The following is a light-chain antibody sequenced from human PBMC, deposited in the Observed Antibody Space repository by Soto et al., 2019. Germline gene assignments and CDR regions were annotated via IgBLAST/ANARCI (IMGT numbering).Light chain of an antibody. V-gene: IGKV1-5*01. Sequence: EIQMTQSPSTLSASVGDRVTITCRASQSISSWLAWYQQKPGKAPKLLIYDASSLESGVPSRFSGSGSGTEFTLTISSLQPEDFATYYCLLDYSYFWAFGQGTKVDIK. J-gene: IGKJ1*01. CDR2: DAS. CDR1: QSISSW. CDR3: LLDYSYFWA.